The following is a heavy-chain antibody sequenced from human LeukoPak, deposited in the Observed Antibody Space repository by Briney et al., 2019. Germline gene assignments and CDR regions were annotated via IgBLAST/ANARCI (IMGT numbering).Heavy chain of an antibody. CDR2: IIPIFGTA. J-gene: IGHJ4*02. D-gene: IGHD1-26*01. V-gene: IGHV1-69*06. CDR3: ARDHSGSYLGHFDY. CDR1: GGTFSSYA. Sequence: SVKVSCKASGGTFSSYAISWVRQAPGQGLEWMGGIIPIFGTANYAQKLQGRVTFTADKSTSTAYMELSSLRSEDTAVYYCARDHSGSYLGHFDYWGQGTLVTVSS.